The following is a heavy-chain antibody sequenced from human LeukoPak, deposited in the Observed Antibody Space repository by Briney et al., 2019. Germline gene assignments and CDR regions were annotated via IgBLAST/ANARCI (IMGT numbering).Heavy chain of an antibody. V-gene: IGHV3-30*02. J-gene: IGHJ4*02. D-gene: IGHD3-22*01. CDR3: AKEPPPYDSSGSPGY. CDR2: IRYDGSNK. CDR1: GFTFSSYG. Sequence: PGGSLRLSCAASGFTFSSYGMHWVRQAPGKGLEWVAFIRYDGSNKYYADSVKGRFTISRDNSKNTLYLQMNSLRAEDTAVYYCAKEPPPYDSSGSPGYWGQGTLVTVSS.